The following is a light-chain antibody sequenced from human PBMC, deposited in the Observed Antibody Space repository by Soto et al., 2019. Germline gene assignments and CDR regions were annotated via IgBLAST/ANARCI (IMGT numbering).Light chain of an antibody. CDR3: QQRGNWPPTWT. CDR1: QSIGYY. Sequence: IVLTQSPATLSFSPGEIATLSCRAIQSIGYYLAWYQEKPGQAPRLLIYDASIRATGIPARFSGSWSGTDFTLTINGLEPEDSAVYYCQQRGNWPPTWTFGQGTKVDIK. J-gene: IGKJ1*01. CDR2: DAS. V-gene: IGKV3-11*01.